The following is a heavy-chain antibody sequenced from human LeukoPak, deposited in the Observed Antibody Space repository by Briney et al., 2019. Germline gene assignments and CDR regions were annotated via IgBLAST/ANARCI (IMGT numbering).Heavy chain of an antibody. CDR1: GYTFTSYG. CDR2: ISAYNGNT. CDR3: ARGQGGAPASRGSWFDP. Sequence: GAPVKVSCKASGYTFTSYGISWVRQAPGQGLKWMGWISAYNGNTNYAQKLQGRVTITRDTSASTAYMELSSLRSEDTAVYYCARGQGGAPASRGSWFDPWGQGTLVTVSS. D-gene: IGHD6-13*01. J-gene: IGHJ5*02. V-gene: IGHV1-18*01.